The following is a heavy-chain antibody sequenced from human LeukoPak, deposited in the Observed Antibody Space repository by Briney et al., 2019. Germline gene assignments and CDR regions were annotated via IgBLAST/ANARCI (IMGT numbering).Heavy chain of an antibody. V-gene: IGHV3-9*01. CDR3: AKGRSVVTAIALDAFDI. Sequence: PGRSLRLSCAASGFTFDDYAMHWVRHAPGKGLEWVSGISWNSGSIGYADSVKGRFTISRDNAKNSLYLQMNSLRAEDTALYYCAKGRSVVTAIALDAFDIWGQGTMVTVSS. CDR1: GFTFDDYA. CDR2: ISWNSGSI. D-gene: IGHD2-21*02. J-gene: IGHJ3*02.